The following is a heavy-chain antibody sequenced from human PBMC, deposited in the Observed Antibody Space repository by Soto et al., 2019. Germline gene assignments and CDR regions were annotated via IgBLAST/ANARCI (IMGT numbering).Heavy chain of an antibody. J-gene: IGHJ6*02. CDR3: ARGPRRRRGPGATRGYYGMDV. V-gene: IGHV4-34*01. Sequence: QVQLQQWGAGLLKPSETLSLTCAVSGGSLSGYYWSWIRQAPGKGLEWIGEINPTGSTNYNPSLKSRVTMSVDTSKNQFSLKLSSVTAADTAVYYCARGPRRRRGPGATRGYYGMDVWGQGTTVTVSS. CDR1: GGSLSGYY. CDR2: INPTGST.